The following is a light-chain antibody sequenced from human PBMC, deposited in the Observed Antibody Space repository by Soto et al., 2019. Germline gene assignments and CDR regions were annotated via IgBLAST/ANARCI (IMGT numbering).Light chain of an antibody. CDR2: GAS. V-gene: IGKV3-20*01. J-gene: IGKJ2*01. CDR1: QSVSSSY. CDR3: QQYGSSMYT. Sequence: EIVLTQSPGTLSLSPGERATLSCRASQSVSSSYLAWYQQKPGQAPRLLIYGASSRATGIPDRFSGSGSGTDFTLTISRLEPEDFAVSSCQQYGSSMYTFGQGTKMEIK.